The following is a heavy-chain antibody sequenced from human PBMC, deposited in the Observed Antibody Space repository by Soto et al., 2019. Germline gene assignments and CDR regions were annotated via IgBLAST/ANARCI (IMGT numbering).Heavy chain of an antibody. D-gene: IGHD6-19*01. Sequence: SETLSLSCAVSGGSVSSDKWWSWVRQPPGKGLEWIGEIHSFGSTNYNPSLKSRVTILLDKPKNQFSVKLTSVTAADTAVYFCFVQWRGRHGAFDFWGQGT. V-gene: IGHV4-4*02. CDR2: IHSFGST. J-gene: IGHJ5*01. CDR3: FVQWRGRHGAFDF. CDR1: GGSVSSDKW.